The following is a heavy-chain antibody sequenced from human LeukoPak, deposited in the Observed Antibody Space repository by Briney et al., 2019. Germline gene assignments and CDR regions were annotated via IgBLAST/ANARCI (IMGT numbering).Heavy chain of an antibody. CDR3: AKPESTGSGYYYELGY. CDR1: GFTFSSYW. V-gene: IGHV3-7*03. D-gene: IGHD3-22*01. Sequence: PGGSLRLSCAASGFTFSSYWMSWVRQAPGKGLEWVANIKQDGSEKYYVDSVKGRFTISRDNAKNSLYLQMNSLRAEDTALYYCAKPESTGSGYYYELGYWGQGTLVTVSS. CDR2: IKQDGSEK. J-gene: IGHJ4*02.